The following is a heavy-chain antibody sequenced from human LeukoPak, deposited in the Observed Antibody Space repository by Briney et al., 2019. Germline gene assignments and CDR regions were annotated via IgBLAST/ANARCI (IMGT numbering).Heavy chain of an antibody. CDR3: ARVPSVIDAFDI. V-gene: IGHV4-31*03. CDR1: GGSISRGGYY. CDR2: IYYTGST. Sequence: SETLSLTCTVSGGSISRGGYYWSWIRQHPGKGLEWIAYIYYTGSTYYNPSLKSRLTISVDTSKNQFSLRLSSMTAADTAVYYCARVPSVIDAFDIWGQGTMVTVSS. J-gene: IGHJ3*02. D-gene: IGHD2-21*01.